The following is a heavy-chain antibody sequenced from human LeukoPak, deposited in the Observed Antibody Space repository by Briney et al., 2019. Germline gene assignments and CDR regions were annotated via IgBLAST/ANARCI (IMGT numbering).Heavy chain of an antibody. CDR2: INHSGST. CDR3: AREAIRPADTAMVTGVDY. CDR1: GGSFSGYY. Sequence: PSETLSLTCAVYGGSFSGYYWSWIRQPPGKGLEWIGGINHSGSTNYNPSLKSRVTISVDTSKNQFSLKLSSVTAADTAVYYCAREAIRPADTAMVTGVDYWGQGTLVTVSS. V-gene: IGHV4-34*01. J-gene: IGHJ4*02. D-gene: IGHD5-18*01.